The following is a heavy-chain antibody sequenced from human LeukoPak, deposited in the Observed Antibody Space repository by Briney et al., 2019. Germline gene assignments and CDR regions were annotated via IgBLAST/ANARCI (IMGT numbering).Heavy chain of an antibody. CDR3: ARDSILLLWFGELSPPNYYFDY. D-gene: IGHD3-10*01. CDR1: GYTFTSYY. V-gene: IGHV1-2*02. J-gene: IGHJ4*02. Sequence: ASVKVSCKASGYTFTSYYMHWVRQAPGQGLEGMGWINPNSGGTNYAQKFQGRVTMTRDTSISTAYMELSRLRSDDTAVYYCARDSILLLWFGELSPPNYYFDYWGQGTLVTVSS. CDR2: INPNSGGT.